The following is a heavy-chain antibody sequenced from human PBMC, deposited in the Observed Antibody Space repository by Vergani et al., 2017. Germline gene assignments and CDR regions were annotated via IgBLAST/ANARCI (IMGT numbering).Heavy chain of an antibody. CDR1: FDSIRNLY. J-gene: IGHJ5*02. Sequence: QVQLQESGPGLVKSSETLSLTCSVSFDSIRNLYCNWIRQAPGKGLEWIGSLSTTGGATHASHNPSLKSRVSISVDTSKNQFSLTLTSVTAADTAVYYCASDTHSGQRADRWGQGSLVTVTS. V-gene: IGHV4-59*11. CDR3: ASDTHSGQRADR. CDR2: LSTTGGA. D-gene: IGHD6-19*01.